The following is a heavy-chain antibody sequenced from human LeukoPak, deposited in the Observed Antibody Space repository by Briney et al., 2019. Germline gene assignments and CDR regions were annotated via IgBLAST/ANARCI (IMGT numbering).Heavy chain of an antibody. V-gene: IGHV3-11*06. CDR1: GFPFIDYS. D-gene: IGHD1-1*01. CDR2: IGISSGNT. J-gene: IGHJ4*02. Sequence: PGGSLRLSCAASGFPFIDYSMNWVRQAPGKGLEWISYIGISSGNTKYADSVKGRFTISRDFAKNSLYLQMNSLRVEGTAVYYCARDHNYAFDNWGQGTLVTVSS. CDR3: ARDHNYAFDN.